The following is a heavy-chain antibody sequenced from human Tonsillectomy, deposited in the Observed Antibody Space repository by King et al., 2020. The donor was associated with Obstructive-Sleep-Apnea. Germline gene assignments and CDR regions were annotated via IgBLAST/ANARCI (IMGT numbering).Heavy chain of an antibody. Sequence: VQLVESGGGVVQPGRSLRLSCAASGFTFSSYGMHWVRQAPGKGLEWVAFIRYDGSNKYYADSVKGRFTISRDNSKNTLYLQMNSLRAEDTAVYYCMAQTYSSGWSQAGWGQGTLVTVSS. CDR1: GFTFSSYG. CDR3: MAQTYSSGWSQAG. J-gene: IGHJ4*02. D-gene: IGHD6-19*01. CDR2: IRYDGSNK. V-gene: IGHV3-30*02.